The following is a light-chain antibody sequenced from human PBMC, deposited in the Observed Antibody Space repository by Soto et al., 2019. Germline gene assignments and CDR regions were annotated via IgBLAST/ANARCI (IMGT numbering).Light chain of an antibody. CDR2: DAF. Sequence: DIQMTQSPSSLSASVGDRVTITCQANQDISNYLNWYQQKQGKAPRLLIFDAFSLETGVPSRFSGSGSGTDGTFTISSLKTEDSATYYCQQYENLPITFGQGTRLEIK. V-gene: IGKV1-33*01. CDR1: QDISNY. J-gene: IGKJ5*01. CDR3: QQYENLPIT.